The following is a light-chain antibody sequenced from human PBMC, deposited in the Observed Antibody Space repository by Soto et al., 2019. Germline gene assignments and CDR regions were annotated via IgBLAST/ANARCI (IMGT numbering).Light chain of an antibody. CDR1: QSISTW. CDR3: QQYSSYSQIS. Sequence: DIQMTQSPSTLSASVGDRVTITCRASQSISTWLAWYQQKPGKAPKLLIYEASNLEGGVPSRFSGSGSGTEFTLTISSLQPDDFSTYYCQQYSSYSQISFGQATLLEIK. CDR2: EAS. V-gene: IGKV1-5*03. J-gene: IGKJ5*01.